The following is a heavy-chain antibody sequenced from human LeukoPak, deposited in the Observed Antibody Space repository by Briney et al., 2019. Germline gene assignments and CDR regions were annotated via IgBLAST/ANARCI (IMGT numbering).Heavy chain of an antibody. V-gene: IGHV4-39*01. D-gene: IGHD5-24*01. J-gene: IGHJ3*02. CDR1: GGSISSSSYY. CDR2: IYYSGTT. CDR3: ARRRDGYNWCAFDI. Sequence: LETLSLTCSVSGGSISSSSYYWGWIRQPPGKGLEWIGSIYYSGTTYYNPSLKSRLIISVDRSKNQFSLKLSSVTAADTAVYYCARRRDGYNWCAFDIWGQGTMVTVSS.